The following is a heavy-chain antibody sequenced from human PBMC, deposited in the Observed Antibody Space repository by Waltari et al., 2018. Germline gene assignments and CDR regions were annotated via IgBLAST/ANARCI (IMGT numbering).Heavy chain of an antibody. CDR3: ATLSRGLSPLYYYYGMDV. D-gene: IGHD3-16*02. CDR1: GGTFSSYA. J-gene: IGHJ6*02. V-gene: IGHV1-69*05. CDR2: IIPIFGTA. Sequence: QVQLVQSGAEVKKPGSSVKVSCKASGGTFSSYAISWVRQAPGQGLEWMGGIIPIFGTANYAQKFQGRVTITTDESTSTAYMELSSLRSEDTAVYYCATLSRGLSPLYYYYGMDVWGQGTTVTVSS.